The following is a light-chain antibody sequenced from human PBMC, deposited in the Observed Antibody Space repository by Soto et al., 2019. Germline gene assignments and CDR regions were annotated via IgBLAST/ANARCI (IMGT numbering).Light chain of an antibody. J-gene: IGKJ1*01. CDR2: GAS. CDR1: QSVSSN. CDR3: LQDHDDSWT. Sequence: IGWTKYQATLSVSPGERATLSCRASQSVSSNLAWYQRKPGQAPRLLIYGASTRATGIPARFRGSRSGTEFTLTVSSLQPEDFATYYCLQDHDDSWTFGQGTKVDIK. V-gene: IGKV3-15*01.